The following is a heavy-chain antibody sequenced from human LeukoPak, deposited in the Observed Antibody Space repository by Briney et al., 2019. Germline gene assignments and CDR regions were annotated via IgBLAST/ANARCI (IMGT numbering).Heavy chain of an antibody. CDR1: GYTFTSYG. V-gene: IGHV1-18*01. CDR2: ISAYNGNT. J-gene: IGHJ4*02. CDR3: ARDIVVVTAIPLDY. Sequence: ASVKVSCKAFGYTFTSYGISWVRQAPGQGLEWMGWISAYNGNTNYAQKLQGRVTMTTDTSTSTAYMELRSLRSDDTAVYYCARDIVVVTAIPLDYWGQGTLVTVSS. D-gene: IGHD2-21*02.